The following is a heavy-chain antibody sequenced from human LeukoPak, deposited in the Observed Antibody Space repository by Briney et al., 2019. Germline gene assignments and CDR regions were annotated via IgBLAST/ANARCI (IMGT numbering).Heavy chain of an antibody. D-gene: IGHD6-19*01. J-gene: IGHJ4*02. Sequence: GVSLRLSCAASGLTFSSYSMRCVPHAPGKALVWVSAISGSGGSTFYADSVEGRFTIPRENSKNTLYLQMNSLRAEDTAVYYCAKDRGYSSGWLGLDYWGQGTLVTVSS. CDR1: GLTFSSYS. CDR3: AKDRGYSSGWLGLDY. CDR2: ISGSGGST. V-gene: IGHV3-23*01.